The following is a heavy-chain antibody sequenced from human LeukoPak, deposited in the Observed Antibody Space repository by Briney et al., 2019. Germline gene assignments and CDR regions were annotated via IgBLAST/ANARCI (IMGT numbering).Heavy chain of an antibody. D-gene: IGHD3-22*01. CDR1: GYTFTGYY. V-gene: IGHV1-2*02. Sequence: ASVKVSCKASGYTFTGYYMHWVRQAPGQGLEWMGWINPNSGGTNYAQKFQGRVTMTRDTSISTAYMELSRLRSDDTAVCYCARDYYDSSGYYRRTDAFDIWGQGTMVTVSS. J-gene: IGHJ3*02. CDR2: INPNSGGT. CDR3: ARDYYDSSGYYRRTDAFDI.